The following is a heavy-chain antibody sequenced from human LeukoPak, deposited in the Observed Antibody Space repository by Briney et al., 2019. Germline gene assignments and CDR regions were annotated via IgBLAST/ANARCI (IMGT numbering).Heavy chain of an antibody. J-gene: IGHJ5*02. CDR1: GFTFSDYY. CDR2: IGSTT. V-gene: IGHV3-11*04. D-gene: IGHD5-12*01. Sequence: GGSLRLSCAASGFTFSDYYMNWIRQVPGKGLEWLSYIGSTTEYADSVKGRFTISRDNAKNSLFLQMNSLRAEDTAVYFCARAAGRHSAYDAWGQGTLVSVSS. CDR3: ARAAGRHSAYDA.